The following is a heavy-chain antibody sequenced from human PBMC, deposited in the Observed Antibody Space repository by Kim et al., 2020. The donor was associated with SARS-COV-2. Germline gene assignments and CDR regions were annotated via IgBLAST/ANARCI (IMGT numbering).Heavy chain of an antibody. V-gene: IGHV3-30*03. CDR3: ARDMSRMRSMDV. Sequence: GGSLRLSCVVTRFTVKSYGIHWVRQAPGKGLQWVATISYDGSNRYYLDSVKGRFTISRDKSRNTMFLQMNSLKVEDTGIYYCARDMSRMRSMDVWGQGTTVTVSS. J-gene: IGHJ6*02. CDR1: RFTVKSYG. CDR2: ISYDGSNR. D-gene: IGHD2-2*01.